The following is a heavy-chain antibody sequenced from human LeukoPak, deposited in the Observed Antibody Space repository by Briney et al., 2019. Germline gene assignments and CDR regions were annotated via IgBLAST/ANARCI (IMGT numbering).Heavy chain of an antibody. CDR2: IIPIFGTA. D-gene: IGHD6-6*01. CDR1: GGTFSSYA. J-gene: IGHJ4*02. V-gene: IGHV1-69*06. Sequence: SVKVSCKASGGTFSSYAISWVRQAPGQGLEWMGRIIPIFGTANYAQKFQGRVTITADKSTSTADMELSSLRSEDTAVYYCARDMFGIAARPGDYWGQGTLVTVSS. CDR3: ARDMFGIAARPGDY.